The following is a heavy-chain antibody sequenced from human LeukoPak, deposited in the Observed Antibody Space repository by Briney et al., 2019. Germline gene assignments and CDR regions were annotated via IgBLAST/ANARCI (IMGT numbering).Heavy chain of an antibody. D-gene: IGHD1-20*01. CDR3: AREYNSRATFDY. Sequence: PGGSLRLSCAASASGFAFTSHSMNWVRQAPGKGLEWISYIHSSGDYIFYADSVKGRFTVSRDNARNSLYLQMNSLRAEDTAIYYCAREYNSRATFDYWGQGTLVTVSS. V-gene: IGHV3-21*05. CDR2: IHSSGDYI. CDR1: GFAFTSHS. J-gene: IGHJ4*02.